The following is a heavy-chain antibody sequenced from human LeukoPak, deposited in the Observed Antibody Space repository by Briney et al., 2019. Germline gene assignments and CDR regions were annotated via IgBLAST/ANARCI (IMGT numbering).Heavy chain of an antibody. Sequence: PGGSLRLYCAASGFTFSSYAVSWVRQAPGKGLEWVSAISGSGGSTYYADSVKGRFTISRDNSKNTLYLQMNSLRAEDTAVYYCAKDIVVVPAAIIDYWGQGTLVTVSS. CDR3: AKDIVVVPAAIIDY. J-gene: IGHJ4*02. CDR2: ISGSGGST. D-gene: IGHD2-2*02. CDR1: GFTFSSYA. V-gene: IGHV3-23*01.